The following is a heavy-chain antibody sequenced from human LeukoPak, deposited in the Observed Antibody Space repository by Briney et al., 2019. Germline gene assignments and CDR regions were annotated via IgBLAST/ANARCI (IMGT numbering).Heavy chain of an antibody. CDR1: GYTLTELS. Sequence: ASVKVSCKVSGYTLTELSMHWVRQAPGKGLEWMGGFDPEDGETIYAQKSQGRVTMTEDTSTDTAYMELSSLRSEDTAVYYCATDTSYYYGSGSYENWGQGTLVTVSS. J-gene: IGHJ4*02. CDR2: FDPEDGET. V-gene: IGHV1-24*01. D-gene: IGHD3-10*01. CDR3: ATDTSYYYGSGSYEN.